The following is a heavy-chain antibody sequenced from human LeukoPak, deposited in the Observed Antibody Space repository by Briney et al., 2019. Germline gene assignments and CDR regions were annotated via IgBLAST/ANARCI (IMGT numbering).Heavy chain of an antibody. D-gene: IGHD3-22*01. CDR2: ISGNSGST. V-gene: IGHV3-23*01. Sequence: GGSLRPSCACSGFTFSTYAMTWVRQAPGKGLEWVSSISGNSGSTYYADSVKGRFTISRDNRRNTLYLQMNSLRAEDTAVYYCAKRAEYYYDSSGYYSHWGQGTLVTVSS. J-gene: IGHJ4*02. CDR1: GFTFSTYA. CDR3: AKRAEYYYDSSGYYSH.